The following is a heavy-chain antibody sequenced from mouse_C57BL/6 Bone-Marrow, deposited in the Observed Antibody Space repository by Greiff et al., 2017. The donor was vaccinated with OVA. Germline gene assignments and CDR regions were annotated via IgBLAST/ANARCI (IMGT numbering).Heavy chain of an antibody. CDR3: ARGSYSFAD. V-gene: IGHV1-18*01. J-gene: IGHJ3*01. Sequence: EVQLVESGPELVKPGASVKIPCKASGYTFTDYNMDWVKQSHGKSLEWIGDINPNNGGTIYNQKFKGKATLTVDKSSRTAYMELRSLTSEDTAVYYWARGSYSFADWGQGTLVTVSA. CDR2: INPNNGGT. D-gene: IGHD2-12*01. CDR1: GYTFTDYN.